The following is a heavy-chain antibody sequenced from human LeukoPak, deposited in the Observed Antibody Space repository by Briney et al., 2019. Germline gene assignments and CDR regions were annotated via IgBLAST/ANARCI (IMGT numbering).Heavy chain of an antibody. CDR2: IYHSGST. V-gene: IGHV4-38-2*01. J-gene: IGHJ4*02. D-gene: IGHD3-10*01. CDR3: ALGLLWFGELSGFDY. CDR1: GYSISSGYY. Sequence: PSETLSLTCAVSGYSISSGYYWGWIRQPPGKGLEWIGSIYHSGSTYYNPSFKSRVTISVDTSKNQFSLKLSSVIAADTAVYYCALGLLWFGELSGFDYWGQGTLVTVSS.